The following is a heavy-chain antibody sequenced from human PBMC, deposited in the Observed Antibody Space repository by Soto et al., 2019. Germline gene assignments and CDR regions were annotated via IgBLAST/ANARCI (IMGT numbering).Heavy chain of an antibody. CDR2: IKQDGSEK. CDR3: ARDFWFAWFESPIHPRYYFDY. Sequence: GGSLRLSCAASGFTFSSYWMSWVRQAPGKGLEWVANIKQDGSEKYYVDSVKGRFTISRDNAKNSLYLQMNSLRAEDTAVYYCARDFWFAWFESPIHPRYYFDYWGQGTLVTVSS. CDR1: GFTFSSYW. J-gene: IGHJ4*02. V-gene: IGHV3-7*01. D-gene: IGHD3-10*01.